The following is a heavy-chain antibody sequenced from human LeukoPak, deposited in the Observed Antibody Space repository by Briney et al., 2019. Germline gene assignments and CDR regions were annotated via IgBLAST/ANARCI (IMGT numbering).Heavy chain of an antibody. J-gene: IGHJ3*02. CDR1: GFTFSSYA. D-gene: IGHD2-21*02. CDR2: IGSGYST. Sequence: GGSLRLSCAASGFTFSSYAMSWVRQAPGKGLEWVSTIGSGYSTPYADSVKGRFTISRDNSKNTLHLQMNSLRVEDTAVYYCARFSRITRGDWGDAFDIWDQGTMVTVSS. CDR3: ARFSRITRGDWGDAFDI. V-gene: IGHV3-23*01.